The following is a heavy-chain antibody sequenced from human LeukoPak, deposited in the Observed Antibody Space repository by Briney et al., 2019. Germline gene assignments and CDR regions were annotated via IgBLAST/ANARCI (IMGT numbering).Heavy chain of an antibody. CDR2: IKQDGSEK. V-gene: IGHV3-7*01. D-gene: IGHD3-3*01. Sequence: PGGSLRLSCVASGFTFSSYWMSWVRQAPGKGLEWVANIKQDGSEKYYVDSVKGRFTISRDDAKNSLYLQMNSLRAEDTAVYYYARVSLTYYDFWSGSIGSWGQGTLVTVSS. CDR1: GFTFSSYW. J-gene: IGHJ4*02. CDR3: ARVSLTYYDFWSGSIGS.